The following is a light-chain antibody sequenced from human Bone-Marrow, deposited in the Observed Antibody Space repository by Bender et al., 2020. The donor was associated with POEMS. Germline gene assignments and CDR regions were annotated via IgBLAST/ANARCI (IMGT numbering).Light chain of an antibody. J-gene: IGLJ3*02. V-gene: IGLV1-40*01. CDR3: QSSDNSLGGWL. CDR2: GYN. Sequence: QSVLTQPPSVSGAPGQRVTISCTGSSSNTGSGYDINWYQHLPGTAPKLLIYGYNNRPSGVPDRFSGSKSGTSASLAITGLQAEDEGAYYCQSSDNSLGGWLFGGGTKLTVL. CDR1: SSNTGSGYD.